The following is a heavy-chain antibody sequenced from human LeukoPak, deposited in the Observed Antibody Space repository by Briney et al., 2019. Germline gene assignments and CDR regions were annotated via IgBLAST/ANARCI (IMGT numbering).Heavy chain of an antibody. CDR1: GFTFSNKS. CDR2: ISPSSSTI. D-gene: IGHD6-6*01. V-gene: IGHV3-48*01. J-gene: IGHJ4*02. CDR3: ASSSSLGN. Sequence: GGSLRLSCAASGFTFSNKSMNWVRQAPGKGLEWVSYISPSSSTIYYADSVKGRFTISRDNAKNSLSLQMNSLRAEDTAVYYCASSSSLGNWGQGTLVTVSS.